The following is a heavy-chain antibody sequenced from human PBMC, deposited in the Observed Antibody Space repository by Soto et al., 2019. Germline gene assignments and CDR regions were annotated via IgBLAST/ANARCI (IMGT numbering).Heavy chain of an antibody. J-gene: IGHJ5*02. D-gene: IGHD6-13*01. CDR1: GGTFSSYT. CDR3: AREGEQQLVSGWFDP. CDR2: IIPILGIA. V-gene: IGHV1-69*04. Sequence: ASVKVSCKASGGTFSSYTISWVRQAPGQGLEWMGRIIPILGIANYAQKFQGRVTITADKSTSTAYMELSSLRSEDTAVYYCAREGEQQLVSGWFDPWGQGTQVTVSS.